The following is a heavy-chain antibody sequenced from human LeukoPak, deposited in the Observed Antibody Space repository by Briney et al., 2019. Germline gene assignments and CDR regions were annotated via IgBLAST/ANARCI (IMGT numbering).Heavy chain of an antibody. V-gene: IGHV5-51*01. J-gene: IGHJ3*02. D-gene: IGHD5-24*01. Sequence: GESLKISCKGSGYKFTNYWIAWVRQLPGQGLEWLGIIYPRHSDTRYSPSFQGQVSISVDTSIDTAYLQWSSVKASDTAMYYCARPAISRDGYNFAFDIWGQGTMVTVSS. CDR3: ARPAISRDGYNFAFDI. CDR2: IYPRHSDT. CDR1: GYKFTNYW.